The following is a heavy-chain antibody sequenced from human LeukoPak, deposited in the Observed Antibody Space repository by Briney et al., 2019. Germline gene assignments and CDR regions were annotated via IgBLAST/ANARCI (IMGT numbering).Heavy chain of an antibody. CDR2: VYDNDIS. D-gene: IGHD5-12*01. J-gene: IGHJ3*02. CDR3: ARGLVLATDDAFDI. CDR1: GASIRSYF. V-gene: IGHV4-59*01. Sequence: SETLSLTCSVSGASIRSYFWSWIRHSPGKGLEWIGYVYDNDISNFNPSLESRVTILVDRSKSQFSLKLRSVTAVHTAVYYCARGLVLATDDAFDIWGPGTMVTVSS.